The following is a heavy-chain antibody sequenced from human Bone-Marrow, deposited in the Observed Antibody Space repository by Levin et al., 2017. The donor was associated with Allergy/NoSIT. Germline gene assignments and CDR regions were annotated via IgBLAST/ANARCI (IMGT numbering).Heavy chain of an antibody. V-gene: IGHV1-69*02. CDR2: INPFLDVT. D-gene: IGHD2-15*01. J-gene: IGHJ4*02. CDR3: ARGGYFAFDY. Sequence: GASVKVSCRTSGGTFSTSTITWVRQAPGQGLAWMGRINPFLDVTNYAQKFQGRLAITADKSTGTVYMDLSRLKTEDTATYYCARGGYFAFDYWGQGTLVTVSS. CDR1: GGTFSTST.